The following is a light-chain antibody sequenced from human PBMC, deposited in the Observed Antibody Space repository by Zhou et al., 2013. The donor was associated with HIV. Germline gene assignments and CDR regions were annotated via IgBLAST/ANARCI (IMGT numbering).Light chain of an antibody. V-gene: IGKV1-8*01. Sequence: AIRMTQSPSSLSASTGDRVTITCRASQDVSSHLAWYQQKPGKAPKLLIYAASTLQSGVPSRFSGSGSGTDFTLTISCLQSEDFATYYCQQYYSYRTFGQGTEGG. CDR1: QDVSSH. CDR2: AAS. J-gene: IGKJ1*01. CDR3: QQYYSYRT.